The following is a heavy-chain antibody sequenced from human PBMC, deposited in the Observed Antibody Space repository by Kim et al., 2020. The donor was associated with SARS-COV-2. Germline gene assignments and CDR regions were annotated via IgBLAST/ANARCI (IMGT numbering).Heavy chain of an antibody. V-gene: IGHV3-15*01. CDR3: TTAVVAVAAHDGC. CDR2: IKHKDDGLTT. Sequence: GGSLRLSCGASGFSFKSAWMSWVRQAPGKGLEWVGLIKHKDDGLTTDYAAPVKGRFTISRDDSKNTLYLEMKSLRIEDTAVYYCTTAVVAVAAHDGCWGPGTMVTVSS. CDR1: GFSFKSAW. D-gene: IGHD6-19*01. J-gene: IGHJ4*02.